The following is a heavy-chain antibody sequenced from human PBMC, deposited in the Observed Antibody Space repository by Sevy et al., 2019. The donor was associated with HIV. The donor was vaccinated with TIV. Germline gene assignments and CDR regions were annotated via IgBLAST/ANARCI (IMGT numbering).Heavy chain of an antibody. D-gene: IGHD2-2*01. CDR2: IWYDGSNK. J-gene: IGHJ6*02. Sequence: GGSLRLSCAASGFTFSSYGMHWVRQAPGKGLEWVAVIWYDGSNKYYADSVKGRFTISRDNSKNTLYLQMNSLRAEDTAVYYCASGERYCSSTSCYAYGMDVWGQGTTVTVSS. V-gene: IGHV3-33*01. CDR3: ASGERYCSSTSCYAYGMDV. CDR1: GFTFSSYG.